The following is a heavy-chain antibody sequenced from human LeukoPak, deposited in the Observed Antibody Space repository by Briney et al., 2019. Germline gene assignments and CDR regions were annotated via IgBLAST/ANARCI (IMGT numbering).Heavy chain of an antibody. Sequence: PSETLSLTCAVYGGSFSGYYWSWIRQPPGKGLEWIGEINHSGSTNYNPSLKSRVTISVDTSKNQFSLKLSSVTAADTAVYYCARVDSSSWSGGFYYMDVWGKGTTVTVSS. CDR3: ARVDSSSWSGGFYYMDV. CDR1: GGSFSGYY. D-gene: IGHD6-13*01. V-gene: IGHV4-34*01. CDR2: INHSGST. J-gene: IGHJ6*03.